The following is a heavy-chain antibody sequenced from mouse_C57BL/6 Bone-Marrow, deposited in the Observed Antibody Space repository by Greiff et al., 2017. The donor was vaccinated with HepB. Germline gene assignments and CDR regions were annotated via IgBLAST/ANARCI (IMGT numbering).Heavy chain of an antibody. J-gene: IGHJ4*01. D-gene: IGHD2-1*01. CDR1: GFTFSSYG. CDR3: ARKLPYYYAMDY. V-gene: IGHV5-6*01. CDR2: ISSGGSYT. Sequence: EVQLQQSGGDLVKPGGSLKLSCAASGFTFSSYGMSWVRQTPDKRLEWVATISSGGSYTYYPDSVKGRFTISRDNAKNTLYLQMSSLKSEDTAMYYCARKLPYYYAMDYWGQGTSVTVSS.